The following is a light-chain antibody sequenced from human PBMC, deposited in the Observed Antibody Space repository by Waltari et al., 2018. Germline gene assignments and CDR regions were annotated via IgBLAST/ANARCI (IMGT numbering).Light chain of an antibody. CDR1: SVLYSSNNNNY. CDR2: WAS. Sequence: SVLYSSNNNNYLAWYQQKPGQPPKLLIYWASTLESGVPDRFSGSGSVTDFTLTIRSLQAEDVAVYYCQQYYSTPYTFGQGTKLEIK. CDR3: QQYYSTPYT. V-gene: IGKV4-1*01. J-gene: IGKJ2*01.